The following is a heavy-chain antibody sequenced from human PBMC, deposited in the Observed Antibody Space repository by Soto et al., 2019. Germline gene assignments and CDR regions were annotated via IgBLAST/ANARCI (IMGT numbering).Heavy chain of an antibody. CDR1: GYSFAAYY. V-gene: IGHV1-69*06. D-gene: IGHD2-8*02. Sequence: SGKVCWEGSGYSFAAYYRRWLLQSPGQGIDWMGGIMPIFGTANYAQKFQGRVTITADKCKSTAYMELSSLRSEDTAVYYCARSPGGHFDYWGQGTLVPVSP. CDR3: ARSPGGHFDY. J-gene: IGHJ4*02. CDR2: IMPIFGTA.